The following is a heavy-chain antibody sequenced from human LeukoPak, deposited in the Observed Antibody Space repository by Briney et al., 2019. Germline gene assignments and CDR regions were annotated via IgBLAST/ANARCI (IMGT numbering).Heavy chain of an antibody. D-gene: IGHD3-22*01. CDR1: GGSIRSSDYY. V-gene: IGHV4-39*07. Sequence: SETLSLTCTVSGGSIRSSDYYWAWIRQPPGKGLEWIGEINHSGSTNYNPSLMSRVTISGDTSKNQISLNLESVTAADTVVYYCARDSRYSDKSGHYYSHYYMDVWGKGATVTVSS. CDR3: ARDSRYSDKSGHYYSHYYMDV. J-gene: IGHJ6*03. CDR2: INHSGST.